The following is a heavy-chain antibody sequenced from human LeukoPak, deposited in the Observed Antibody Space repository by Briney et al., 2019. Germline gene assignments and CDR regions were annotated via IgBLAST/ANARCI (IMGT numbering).Heavy chain of an antibody. CDR1: GFTFSSYS. J-gene: IGHJ3*02. D-gene: IGHD1-26*01. CDR3: ARGGSYLSAFDI. CDR2: ISSSSSYI. V-gene: IGHV3-21*04. Sequence: GGSLRLSCAASGFTFSSYSMNWVRQAPGRGLEWVSSISSSSSYIYYADSVKGRFTISRDNAKNSLYLQMNSLRAEDTAVYYCARGGSYLSAFDIWGQGTMVTVSS.